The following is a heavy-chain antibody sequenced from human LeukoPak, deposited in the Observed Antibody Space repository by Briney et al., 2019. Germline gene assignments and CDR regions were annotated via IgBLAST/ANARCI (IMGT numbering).Heavy chain of an antibody. CDR3: ARSWNGDRGSYYLTY. Sequence: SETLSLTCAVYGGSFSDYYWTWIRQPPGKGLEWIGDVNHSGSTNHNPSLESRVTISVDTSKNQFSLRLSSVTAADTAVYYCARSWNGDRGSYYLTYWGQGNMVTVSS. CDR2: VNHSGST. V-gene: IGHV4-34*01. J-gene: IGHJ4*02. CDR1: GGSFSDYY. D-gene: IGHD2/OR15-2a*01.